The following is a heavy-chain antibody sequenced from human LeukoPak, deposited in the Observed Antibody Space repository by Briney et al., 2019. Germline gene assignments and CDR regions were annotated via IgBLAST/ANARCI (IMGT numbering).Heavy chain of an antibody. CDR3: AKDGDSSSRDFDY. CDR1: GFTFTGYA. CDR2: MSGRGDNT. J-gene: IGHJ4*02. V-gene: IGHV3-23*01. D-gene: IGHD6-6*01. Sequence: GGSLRLSCAASGFTFTGYAMSWVRQAPGKGLEWVSAMSGRGDNTYYANSVKGRFTISRDNSRNTLYLQMNSLRAEDTAVYYCAKDGDSSSRDFDYWGQGTLVTVPS.